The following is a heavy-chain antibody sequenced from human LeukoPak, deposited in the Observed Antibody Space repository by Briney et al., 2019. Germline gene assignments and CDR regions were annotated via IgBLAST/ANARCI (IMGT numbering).Heavy chain of an antibody. CDR2: IYHSGST. Sequence: SETLSLTCTVSGYSISSGYYWGWIRPPPGKGLEWIGSIYHSGSTYYNPSLKSRVTISVDTSKNQFSLKLSSVTAADTAVYYCATAGITGTSLQYYYYYYMDVWGKGTTVTVS. J-gene: IGHJ6*03. D-gene: IGHD1-20*01. CDR3: ATAGITGTSLQYYYYYYMDV. CDR1: GYSISSGYY. V-gene: IGHV4-38-2*02.